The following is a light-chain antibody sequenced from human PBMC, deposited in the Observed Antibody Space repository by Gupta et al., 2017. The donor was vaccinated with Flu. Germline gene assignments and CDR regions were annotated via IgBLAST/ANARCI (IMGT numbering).Light chain of an antibody. V-gene: IGKV3D-20*01. CDR1: QSISNNY. CDR3: QQYDYSPQT. J-gene: IGKJ1*01. CDR2: DVS. Sequence: EIVLTQSPVTLSLSPGERATLSCGASQSISNNYLAWYQQKPGLAPRLLIYDVSRRATGIPDRFSGSGSGTDFTLTISRLEPEDFAVYYCQQYDYSPQTFVRGTKVEIK.